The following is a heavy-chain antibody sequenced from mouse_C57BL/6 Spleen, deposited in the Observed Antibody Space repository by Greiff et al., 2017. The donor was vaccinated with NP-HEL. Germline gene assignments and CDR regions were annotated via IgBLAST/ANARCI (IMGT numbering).Heavy chain of an antibody. J-gene: IGHJ2*01. Sequence: EVKVEESGAELVKPGASVKLSCTASGFNIKDYYMHWVKQRTEQGLEWIGRIDPEDGETKYAPKFQGKATITADTSSNTAYLQLSSLTSEDTAVYYCARGGGGVNSYFDYWGQGTTLTVSS. V-gene: IGHV14-2*01. CDR3: ARGGGGVNSYFDY. CDR2: IDPEDGET. CDR1: GFNIKDYY.